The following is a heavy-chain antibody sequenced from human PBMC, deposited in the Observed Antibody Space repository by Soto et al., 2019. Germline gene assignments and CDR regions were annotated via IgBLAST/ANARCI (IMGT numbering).Heavy chain of an antibody. J-gene: IGHJ4*02. CDR1: GFTVSSNY. D-gene: IGHD4-17*01. CDR3: ARDAPPDYDPGHYFDY. CDR2: IYSGGST. Sequence: GGSLRLSCAASGFTVSSNYMSWVRQAPGKGLEWVSVIYSGGSTYYADSVKGRFTISRDNSKNTLYLQMNSLRAEDTAVYYCARDAPPDYDPGHYFDYWGQGTLVTVSS. V-gene: IGHV3-66*01.